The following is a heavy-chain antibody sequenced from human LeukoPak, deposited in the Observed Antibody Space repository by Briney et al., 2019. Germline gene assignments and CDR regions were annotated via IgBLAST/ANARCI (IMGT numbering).Heavy chain of an antibody. CDR1: GFTFSRYW. D-gene: IGHD6-13*01. J-gene: IGHJ4*02. CDR2: INHDGSEK. CDR3: VGSNIAAV. V-gene: IGHV3-7*01. Sequence: GGSLRLSCAASGFTFSRYWMNWVRQAPGKGPEWVANINHDGSEKYYVDSVKGRFTISRDNAKNSLYLQMNSLRAGDTADYYCVGSNIAAVWGQGTLVTVSS.